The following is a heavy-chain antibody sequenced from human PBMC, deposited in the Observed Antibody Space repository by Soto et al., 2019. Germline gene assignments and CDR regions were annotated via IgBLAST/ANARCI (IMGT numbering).Heavy chain of an antibody. CDR1: SGSFSGYY. Sequence: SETLSLTCAVYSGSFSGYYWSWIRQPPGKGLEWIGEIYHGLSIVYNPSLKGRVTISGDSSKNQFSLKLSSVTAADTAVYYCARHGGYYFDYWGQGTLVTVSS. D-gene: IGHD3-16*01. V-gene: IGHV4-34*01. CDR3: ARHGGYYFDY. J-gene: IGHJ4*02. CDR2: IYHGLSI.